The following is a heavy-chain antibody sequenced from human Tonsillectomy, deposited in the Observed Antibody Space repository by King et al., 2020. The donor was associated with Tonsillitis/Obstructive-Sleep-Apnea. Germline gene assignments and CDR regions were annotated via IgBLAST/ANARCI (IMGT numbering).Heavy chain of an antibody. D-gene: IGHD2-15*01. CDR2: IHYSGLT. J-gene: IGHJ4*02. V-gene: IGHV4-59*01. Sequence: QLQESGPGLVKHSETLSLTCTVSGGFISSYYWSWIRQPPGKGLEWIGYIHYSGLTNYDPSLKSRVTMSLYTSKNQLSLRLSSVTAADTAVYYCARDSGYCSGGSCPLDYWGLGTLVTVSS. CDR3: ARDSGYCSGGSCPLDY. CDR1: GGFISSYY.